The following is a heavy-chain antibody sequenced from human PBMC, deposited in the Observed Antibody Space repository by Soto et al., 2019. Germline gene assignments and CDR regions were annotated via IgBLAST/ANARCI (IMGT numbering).Heavy chain of an antibody. V-gene: IGHV3-23*01. J-gene: IGHJ4*02. CDR3: AKGGDSWSGYSPH. CDR2: ISATAVSS. D-gene: IGHD3-3*01. Sequence: PGGSLRLSCAASGFGFGHYVMSWVRQAPGKGLEWVSGISATAVSSYSVDSVKGRFTISRDNSQNMLYLQMNSLTVEDTAVYYCAKGGDSWSGYSPHWGQGTLVTVSS. CDR1: GFGFGHYV.